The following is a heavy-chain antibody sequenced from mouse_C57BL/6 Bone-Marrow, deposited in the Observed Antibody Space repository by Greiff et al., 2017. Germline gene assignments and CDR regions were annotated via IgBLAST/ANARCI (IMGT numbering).Heavy chain of an antibody. J-gene: IGHJ3*01. V-gene: IGHV1-82*01. D-gene: IGHD2-2*01. CDR2: IYPGDGDT. Sequence: QVQLQQSGPELVKPGASVKISCKASGYAFSSSWMNWVKQRPGKGLEWIGRIYPGDGDTNYNGKFKGKATLTADKSSSTAYMQLSSLTSEDSAVYFCARSEWLRRGFAYWGQGTLVTVSA. CDR1: GYAFSSSW. CDR3: ARSEWLRRGFAY.